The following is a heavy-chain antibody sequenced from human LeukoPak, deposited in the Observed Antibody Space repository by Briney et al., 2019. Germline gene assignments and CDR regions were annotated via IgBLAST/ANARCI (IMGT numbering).Heavy chain of an antibody. V-gene: IGHV4-34*01. CDR3: ATGYSNNKNRNDY. J-gene: IGHJ4*02. CDR2: INHSGST. CDR1: GGSISGYY. Sequence: TSETLSLTCTVSGGSISGYYWSWIRQPPGKGLEWIGEINHSGSTNYNPSLKSRVTISVDTSKNQFSLKLSSVTAADTAVYYCATGYSNNKNRNDYWGQGTLVTVSS. D-gene: IGHD6-13*01.